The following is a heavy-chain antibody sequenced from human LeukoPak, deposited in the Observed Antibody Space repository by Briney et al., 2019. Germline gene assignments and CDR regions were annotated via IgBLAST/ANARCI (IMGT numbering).Heavy chain of an antibody. V-gene: IGHV4-34*01. Sequence: MSPETLSLTCAVYGGSFSGYYWSWIRQPPGKGLEWIGEINHSGSTNYNPSLKSRVTISVDTSKNQFSLKLSSVTAADTAVYYCARGRRGRVQWKACYYYGMDVWGQGTTVTVSS. J-gene: IGHJ6*02. CDR2: INHSGST. D-gene: IGHD6-19*01. CDR3: ARGRRGRVQWKACYYYGMDV. CDR1: GGSFSGYY.